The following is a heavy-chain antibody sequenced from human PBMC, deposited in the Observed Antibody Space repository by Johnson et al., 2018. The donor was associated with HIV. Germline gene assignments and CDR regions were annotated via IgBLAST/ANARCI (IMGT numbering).Heavy chain of an antibody. D-gene: IGHD2-21*01. J-gene: IGHJ3*02. Sequence: VQLVESGGSVVRPGGSLRLSCAASGFNFDDYGMNWVRQSPGKGLEWVGFIRSKAYGGTTEYAASVKDRFTFSRDDYKSIAYLQMNSLKIEDTAVYYCSRILDAFDIWGQGTLDTVSS. V-gene: IGHV3-49*04. CDR3: SRILDAFDI. CDR1: GFNFDDYG. CDR2: IRSKAYGGTT.